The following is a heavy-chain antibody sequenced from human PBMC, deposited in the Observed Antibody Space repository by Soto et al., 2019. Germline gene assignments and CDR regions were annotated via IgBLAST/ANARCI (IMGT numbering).Heavy chain of an antibody. V-gene: IGHV3-23*01. Sequence: EVQLLESGGGLVQPGGSLRLSCAASGFTFSSYAMSWVCQAPGKGLEWVSAISGSGGSTYYADSVKGRFTISRDNSKNTLYLQMNSLRAEDTAVYYCAKTSLVVVVAATPIDYWGQGTLVTVSS. D-gene: IGHD2-15*01. J-gene: IGHJ4*02. CDR3: AKTSLVVVVAATPIDY. CDR2: ISGSGGST. CDR1: GFTFSSYA.